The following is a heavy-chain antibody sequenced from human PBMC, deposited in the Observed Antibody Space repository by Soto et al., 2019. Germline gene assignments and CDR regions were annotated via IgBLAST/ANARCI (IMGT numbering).Heavy chain of an antibody. Sequence: SETLSLTCSVSGDSISTVDYFWSWIRQPPGQALEYIGYIYKSTTTYYNPSFESRVAISLDTSKSQFSLTVTSVTAADTAVYFCARGRYCLTGRCFPNWFDSWGQGTLVTVSS. D-gene: IGHD2-15*01. CDR2: IYKSTTT. CDR1: GDSISTVDYF. V-gene: IGHV4-30-4*01. CDR3: ARGRYCLTGRCFPNWFDS. J-gene: IGHJ5*01.